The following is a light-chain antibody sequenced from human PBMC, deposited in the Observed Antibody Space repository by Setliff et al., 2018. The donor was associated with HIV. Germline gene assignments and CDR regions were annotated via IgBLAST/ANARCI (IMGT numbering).Light chain of an antibody. CDR2: EVD. Sequence: QSVLAQPASVSGSPGQSITIPCTGSSSDVGNTLSVSWYQQNVGEVPKLLIYEVDRRPPGISHRFSGSKSGNTASLTISGLQVEDEADYYCCSYGSGDIWVFGGGTKVTVL. CDR3: CSYGSGDIWV. J-gene: IGLJ2*01. V-gene: IGLV2-23*02. CDR1: SSDVGNTLS.